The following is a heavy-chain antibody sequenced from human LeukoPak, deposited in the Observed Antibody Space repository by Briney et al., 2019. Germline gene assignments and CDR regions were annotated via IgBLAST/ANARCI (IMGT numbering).Heavy chain of an antibody. CDR1: EFTVSSNY. CDR3: ARLHDSGWSYFDS. V-gene: IGHV3-66*01. D-gene: IGHD6-19*01. CDR2: IYGGGNT. J-gene: IGHJ4*02. Sequence: PGGSLRLSCAASEFTVSSNYMSWAHQAPGKGLEWVSVIYGGGNTYYADSVKGRFTISRDSSKNTLYLQMNSLRAEDTAMYYCARLHDSGWSYFDSWGQGALVTVSS.